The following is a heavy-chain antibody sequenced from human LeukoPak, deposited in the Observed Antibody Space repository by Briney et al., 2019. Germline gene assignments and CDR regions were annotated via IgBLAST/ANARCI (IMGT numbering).Heavy chain of an antibody. CDR1: GFTFSSYS. Sequence: GGSLRPSCAASGFTFSSYSMNWVRQAPGKGLEWVSSISSSSSYIYYADSVKGRFTISRDNAKNSLYLQMNSLRAEDTAVYYCARDYNIGTGYYTNWFDPWGQGTLVTVSS. J-gene: IGHJ5*02. V-gene: IGHV3-21*01. CDR2: ISSSSSYI. D-gene: IGHD3-9*01. CDR3: ARDYNIGTGYYTNWFDP.